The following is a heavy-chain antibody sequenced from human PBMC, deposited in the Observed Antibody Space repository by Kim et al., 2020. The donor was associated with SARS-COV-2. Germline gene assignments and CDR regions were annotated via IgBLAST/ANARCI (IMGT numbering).Heavy chain of an antibody. J-gene: IGHJ4*02. CDR3: ARDRIFGVVIMWGPLGN. D-gene: IGHD3-3*02. V-gene: IGHV1-2*02. CDR2: INPNSGGT. CDR1: GYTFTGYY. Sequence: ASVKVSCKASGYTFTGYYMHWVRQAPGQGLEWMGWINPNSGGTNYAQKFQGRVTMTRDTSISTAYMELSRLRSDDTAVYYCARDRIFGVVIMWGPLGNWGQGTLVTVSS.